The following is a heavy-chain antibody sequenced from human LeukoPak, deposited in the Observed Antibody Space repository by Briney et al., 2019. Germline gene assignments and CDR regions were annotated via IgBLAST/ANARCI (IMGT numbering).Heavy chain of an antibody. Sequence: PGGSLRLSCEASGFSFSSYNMDWVRQTPGKGLEWISSITTSSSYTFYADSVKGRFTISRDNAKNSLYLQMNSLRAEDTAVYYCATHELKDAFDIWGQGTMVTVSS. D-gene: IGHD3-10*01. V-gene: IGHV3-21*01. CDR3: ATHELKDAFDI. CDR1: GFSFSSYN. CDR2: ITTSSSYT. J-gene: IGHJ3*02.